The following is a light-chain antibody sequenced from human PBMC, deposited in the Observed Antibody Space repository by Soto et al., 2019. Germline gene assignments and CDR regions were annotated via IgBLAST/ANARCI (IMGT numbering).Light chain of an antibody. CDR1: QRISTS. V-gene: IGKV3-11*01. Sequence: IVLTQSPATLSLSPGERATLSCVASQRISTSIAWYQQRPGQPPRLLIYGDSTRAAGIPARFSGSGSGTDFTLTISGLETEDFAVYFCLHRNNWPPRFTFGPGTAVEVK. CDR2: GDS. CDR3: LHRNNWPPRFT. J-gene: IGKJ3*01.